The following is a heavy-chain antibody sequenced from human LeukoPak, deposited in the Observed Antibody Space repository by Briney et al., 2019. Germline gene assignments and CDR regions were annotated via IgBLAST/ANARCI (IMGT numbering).Heavy chain of an antibody. D-gene: IGHD5-18*01. CDR2: LSGSGGST. CDR3: AKDPHTGYSFAY. V-gene: IGHV3-23*01. CDR1: GFTFRSYA. J-gene: IGHJ4*02. Sequence: GGSLRLSCVFSGFTFRSYAMTWVPQAPGKGLKWVSSLSGSGGSTYYADSVKGRFTISRDNSKNTLYLQMNTLRVEDTAVYYCAKDPHTGYSFAYWGQGTLVTVSS.